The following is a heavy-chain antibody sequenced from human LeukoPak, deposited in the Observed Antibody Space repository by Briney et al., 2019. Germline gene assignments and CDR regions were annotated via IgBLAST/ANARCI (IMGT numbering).Heavy chain of an antibody. D-gene: IGHD6-13*01. J-gene: IGHJ4*02. Sequence: PSETLSLTCTVSGGSISSYYWSWIRQPPGKGLEWIGYIYYSGSTNYNPSLKSRVTISVDTSKNQFSLKLSSVTAADTAVYYCATCIAAGGPYCCDYWGQGALVTVSP. CDR1: GGSISSYY. CDR3: ATCIAAGGPYCCDY. V-gene: IGHV4-59*08. CDR2: IYYSGST.